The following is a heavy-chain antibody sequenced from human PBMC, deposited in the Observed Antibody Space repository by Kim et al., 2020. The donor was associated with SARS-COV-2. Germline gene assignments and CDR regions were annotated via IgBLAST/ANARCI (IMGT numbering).Heavy chain of an antibody. Sequence: GGSLRLSCAASGFTFSSYAMSWVRQAPGKGLEWVSAISGSGGSTYYADSVKGRFTISRDNSKNTLYLQMNSLRAEDTAVYYCAKGPPYYDFWSGYYHRWFDPWGQGTLVTVSS. CDR1: GFTFSSYA. CDR3: AKGPPYYDFWSGYYHRWFDP. V-gene: IGHV3-23*01. CDR2: ISGSGGST. D-gene: IGHD3-3*01. J-gene: IGHJ5*02.